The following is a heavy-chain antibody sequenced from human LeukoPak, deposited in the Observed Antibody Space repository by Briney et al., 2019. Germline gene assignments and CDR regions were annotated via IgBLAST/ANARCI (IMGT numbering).Heavy chain of an antibody. D-gene: IGHD6-13*01. CDR2: IKQDGSEK. V-gene: IGHV3-7*01. Sequence: GGFLRLSCAASGFTFSSYWMSWVRQAPGKGLEWVANIKQDGSEKYYVDSVKGRFTISRDNAKNSLYLQMNSLRGEDTALYYCARERIATASAGDYWGQGTLVTVSS. J-gene: IGHJ4*02. CDR3: ARERIATASAGDY. CDR1: GFTFSSYW.